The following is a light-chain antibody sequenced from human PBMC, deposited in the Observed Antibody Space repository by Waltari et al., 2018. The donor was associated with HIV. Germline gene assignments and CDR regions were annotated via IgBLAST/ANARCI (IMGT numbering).Light chain of an antibody. V-gene: IGKV1-39*01. Sequence: DIQMTPSPSSLSASVGDRVTITCRTSQRIGSYLNWFQQKSGKPPKLLIHDASVLEVGVPSRFSGSGSGRDFSLIIDGLQQEDFATYYCQQTYNVPRTFGQGT. CDR1: QRIGSY. CDR2: DAS. J-gene: IGKJ1*01. CDR3: QQTYNVPRT.